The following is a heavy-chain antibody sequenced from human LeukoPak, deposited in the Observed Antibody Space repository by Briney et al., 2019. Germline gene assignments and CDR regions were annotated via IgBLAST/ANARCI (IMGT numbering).Heavy chain of an antibody. CDR1: GFTFSDYY. CDR2: ISGSSTHT. D-gene: IGHD1-26*01. J-gene: IGHJ4*02. CDR3: ARVGSRGYYFDY. V-gene: IGHV3-11*06. Sequence: NPGGSLRLSCASSGFTFSDYYMSWIRQAPGKGLEWVSHISGSSTHTNYADSVKGRFTISRDNANNSLYLQMNSLTAEDTAVFYCARVGSRGYYFDYWGQGTLVSVSS.